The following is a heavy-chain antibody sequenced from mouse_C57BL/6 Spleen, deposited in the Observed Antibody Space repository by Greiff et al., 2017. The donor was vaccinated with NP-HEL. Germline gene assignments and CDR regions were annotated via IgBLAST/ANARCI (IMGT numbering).Heavy chain of an antibody. V-gene: IGHV6-3*01. CDR3: TGPITTVVAHFDY. CDR1: GFTFRNYW. Sequence: EVMLVESGGGLVQPGGSMKLSCVASGFTFRNYWMNWVRQSPEKGLEWVAQIRLKSDNYATHYAESVKGRFTISRDDSKSSVYLQMNNLRAEDTGIYYCTGPITTVVAHFDYWGQGTTLTVSS. D-gene: IGHD1-1*01. CDR2: IRLKSDNYAT. J-gene: IGHJ2*01.